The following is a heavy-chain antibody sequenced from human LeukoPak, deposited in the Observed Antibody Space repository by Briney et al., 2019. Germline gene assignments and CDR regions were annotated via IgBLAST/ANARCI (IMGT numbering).Heavy chain of an antibody. Sequence: PGGSLRLSCAASGFTFSDYYMSWIRQAPGKGLEWVSYISSSSSYTNYADSVKGRFTISRDNAKNSLYLQMNSLRAEDTAVYYCARDRLDILTGNFDYWGQGTLVTVSS. J-gene: IGHJ4*02. D-gene: IGHD3-9*01. CDR2: ISSSSSYT. V-gene: IGHV3-11*06. CDR1: GFTFSDYY. CDR3: ARDRLDILTGNFDY.